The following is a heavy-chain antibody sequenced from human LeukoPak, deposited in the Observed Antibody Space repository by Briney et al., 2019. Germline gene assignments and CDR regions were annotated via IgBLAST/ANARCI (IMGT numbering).Heavy chain of an antibody. CDR3: AASGYSTRWYYYDF. V-gene: IGHV4-39*01. J-gene: IGHJ4*02. D-gene: IGHD2-8*01. CDR1: GGSISSSSYY. Sequence: SETLPLTCTVSGGSISSSSYYWGWIRQPPGKGLEWIGSIYYSGSSYYTPSLKSRLTISVDTSKDQFSLKLTSVTAADTAVYYCAASGYSTRWYYYDFWGQGTLVTVSS. CDR2: IYYSGSS.